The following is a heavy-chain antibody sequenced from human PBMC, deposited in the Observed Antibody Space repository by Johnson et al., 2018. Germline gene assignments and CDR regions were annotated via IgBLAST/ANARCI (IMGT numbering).Heavy chain of an antibody. Sequence: VQLLETGGGVVQPGRSLRLSCAASGFTFSTYGMHWVRQAPGKGLEWVAVISYDGSNKYYADSVKGRFTISRDNSKNTLYLQMNSLRAEDTVLYYCGKEGGGYCSGCSCYSGYYYYIDVWGKGTTVTVSS. CDR1: GFTFSTYG. D-gene: IGHD2-15*01. CDR2: ISYDGSNK. J-gene: IGHJ6*03. CDR3: GKEGGGYCSGCSCYSGYYYYIDV. V-gene: IGHV3-30*18.